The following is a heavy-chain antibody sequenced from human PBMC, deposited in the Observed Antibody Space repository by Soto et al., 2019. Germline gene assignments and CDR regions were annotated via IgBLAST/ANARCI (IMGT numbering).Heavy chain of an antibody. V-gene: IGHV3-23*01. CDR2: CIRSGGVT. D-gene: IGHD2-8*01. J-gene: IGHJ5*01. CDR3: TKEEFCTDTVCNTGWFES. CDR1: GCTFSNFA. Sequence: GGSLRLSWVASGCTFSNFAMSWVRQAPGKGLEWVSACIRSGGVTYYADSVKCRFTIYRNNPKTTLYQKMNGLGAENRAKYYCTKEEFCTDTVCNTGWFESWGQGTLVTVSS.